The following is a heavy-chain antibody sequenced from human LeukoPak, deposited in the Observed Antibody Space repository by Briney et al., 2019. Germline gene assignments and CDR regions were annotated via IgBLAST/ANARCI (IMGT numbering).Heavy chain of an antibody. Sequence: SETLSLTCTVSGGSISSYYWSWIRQPPGKGLEWIGRIYTSGSTNYNPSLKSRVTMSVDTSKNQFSLKLSSVTAADTAVYYCARSSSLGDYYYYYMDVWGKGTTVTVSS. CDR1: GGSISSYY. V-gene: IGHV4-4*07. CDR2: IYTSGST. CDR3: ARSSSLGDYYYYYMDV. D-gene: IGHD6-6*01. J-gene: IGHJ6*03.